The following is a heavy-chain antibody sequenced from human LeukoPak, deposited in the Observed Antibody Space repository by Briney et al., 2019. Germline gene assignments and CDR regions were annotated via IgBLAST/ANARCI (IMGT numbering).Heavy chain of an antibody. CDR1: GFTFSNYA. D-gene: IGHD3-10*01. J-gene: IGHJ4*02. V-gene: IGHV3-7*01. CDR2: IKEDGSEK. CDR3: ARSYYYGSGSPGDY. Sequence: QPGGSLRLSCAASGFTFSNYAMTWVRQAPGKGLEWVANIKEDGSEKYYVDSAKGRFTISRDNAKNSLYLQMNSLRAEDTAVYYCARSYYYGSGSPGDYWGQGTLVTVSS.